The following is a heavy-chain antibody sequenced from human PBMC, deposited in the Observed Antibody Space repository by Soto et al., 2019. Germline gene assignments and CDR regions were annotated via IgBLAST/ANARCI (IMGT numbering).Heavy chain of an antibody. D-gene: IGHD3-10*02. V-gene: IGHV4-4*02. Sequence: QVQLQESGPGLVKPSGTLSLTCAVSGGSISSSNWWRWARQPPGKGLEWIGEIYHSGSTNYNPSLKSRVTISVDKSKNQFSLKLSSVTAADTAVYYCASVRGGYYYAMDVWGQGTTVTVSS. J-gene: IGHJ6*02. CDR3: ASVRGGYYYAMDV. CDR1: GGSISSSNW. CDR2: IYHSGST.